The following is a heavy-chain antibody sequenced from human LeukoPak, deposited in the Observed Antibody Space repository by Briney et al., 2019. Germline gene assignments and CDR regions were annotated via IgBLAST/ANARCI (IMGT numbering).Heavy chain of an antibody. CDR3: ARVVEQRGFDS. D-gene: IGHD1/OR15-1a*01. J-gene: IGHJ4*02. V-gene: IGHV3-33*01. CDR1: GFTFSSYV. CDR2: IWYSGSSK. Sequence: AGTSLTPSCAASGFTFSSYVMHWVRQAPGKGLEWVAVIWYSGSSKYYADSVRGRFTVSRDNSKNTPYLQMNSLRAEDTAVYYCARVVEQRGFDSWGQGTLVTVSS.